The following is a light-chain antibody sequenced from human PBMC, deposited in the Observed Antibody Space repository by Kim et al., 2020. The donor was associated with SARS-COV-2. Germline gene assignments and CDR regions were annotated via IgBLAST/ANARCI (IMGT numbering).Light chain of an antibody. CDR2: AGT. CDR1: SSDIGSYNL. Sequence: GQSIAISCTGTSSDIGSYNLVSWYQQHPGRAPKLMIYAGTERPSGVSDRFSGSKSGYTASLTISGLQAEDEANYFCSSYAGSHTYVFGPGTKVTV. CDR3: SSYAGSHTYV. J-gene: IGLJ1*01. V-gene: IGLV2-23*01.